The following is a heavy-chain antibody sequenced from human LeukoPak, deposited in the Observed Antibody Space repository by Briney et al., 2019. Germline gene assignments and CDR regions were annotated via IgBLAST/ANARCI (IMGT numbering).Heavy chain of an antibody. D-gene: IGHD3-22*01. CDR3: ATGRRSRMTYYYDSSGYDDAFDI. V-gene: IGHV1-24*01. CDR1: GYTLTELS. Sequence: GASVKVSCKVSGYTLTELSMHWVRQAPGKGLEWMGGFDPEDGETIYAQKFQGRVTMTEDTSTDTAYMELSRLRSEDTAVYYCATGRRSRMTYYYDSSGYDDAFDIWGQGTMVTVSS. CDR2: FDPEDGET. J-gene: IGHJ3*02.